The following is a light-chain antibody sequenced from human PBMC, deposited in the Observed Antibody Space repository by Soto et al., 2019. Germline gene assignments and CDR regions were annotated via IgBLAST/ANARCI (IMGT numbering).Light chain of an antibody. J-gene: IGLJ1*01. Sequence: QSVLTQPPSVSGAPGQRVIISCTGSSSNIGAGRDVHWYRQFPGEAPKFLISDSNHRPSGVPDRFSVSKSGASASLAITGLRAEDEGDYFCQSYGTSLSGLYVFGTGTKVT. V-gene: IGLV1-40*01. CDR3: QSYGTSLSGLYV. CDR1: SSNIGAGRD. CDR2: DSN.